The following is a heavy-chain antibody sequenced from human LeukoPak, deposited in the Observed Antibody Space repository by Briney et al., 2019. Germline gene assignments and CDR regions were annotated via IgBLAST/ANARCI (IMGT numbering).Heavy chain of an antibody. V-gene: IGHV4-30-2*01. CDR3: ARSNRSGWFDY. J-gene: IGHJ4*02. CDR1: GGSISSGGHS. CDR2: IYHSGSGST. D-gene: IGHD6-19*01. Sequence: PSETLSLTCTVSGGSISSGGHSWSWIRQPPGKGLEWIGYIYHSGSGSTYYNPSLKSRVTISVDKSKNQFSLKLSSVTAADTAVYYCARSNRSGWFDYWGQGTLVTVSS.